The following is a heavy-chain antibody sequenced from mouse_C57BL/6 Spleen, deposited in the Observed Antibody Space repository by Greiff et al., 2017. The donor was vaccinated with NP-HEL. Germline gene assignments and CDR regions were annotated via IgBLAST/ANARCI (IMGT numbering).Heavy chain of an antibody. CDR2: INPYNGDT. V-gene: IGHV1-20*01. CDR1: GYSFTGYF. CDR3: ARSGDYYGWDFDY. D-gene: IGHD1-1*01. J-gene: IGHJ2*01. Sequence: EVKVEESGPELVKPGDSVKISCKASGYSFTGYFMNWVMQSHGKSLEWIGRINPYNGDTFYNQKFKGKATLTVDKSSSTAHMELRSLTSEDSAVYYCARSGDYYGWDFDYWGQGTTLTVSS.